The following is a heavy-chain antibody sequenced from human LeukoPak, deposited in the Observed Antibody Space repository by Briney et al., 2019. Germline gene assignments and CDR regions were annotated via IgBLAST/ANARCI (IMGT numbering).Heavy chain of an antibody. CDR3: AKGSDYNLYFDH. Sequence: GGSLRLSCAASGFTFSTYAMNWVRQAPGKGLEWVSTISGSSEGTYYADSVKGRFTISRDSSKDTVYLQMDSLRAEDTAVYYCAKGSDYNLYFDHWGQGALVTVSS. CDR2: ISGSSEGT. D-gene: IGHD1-26*01. V-gene: IGHV3-23*01. J-gene: IGHJ5*02. CDR1: GFTFSTYA.